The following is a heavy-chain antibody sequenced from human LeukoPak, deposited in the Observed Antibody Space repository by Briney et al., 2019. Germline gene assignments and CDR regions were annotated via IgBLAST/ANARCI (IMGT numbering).Heavy chain of an antibody. V-gene: IGHV3-21*01. Sequence: GGSLRLSCAASGFKFSSYSMKWVRQAPGKGLEWVSFISSSSSYIYYADSLKGRFTISRDNAKNSLYLQMNSLRAEDTAVYYCARDLGEVDYWGQGTLVTVSS. CDR2: ISSSSSYI. CDR3: ARDLGEVDY. D-gene: IGHD3-16*01. CDR1: GFKFSSYS. J-gene: IGHJ4*02.